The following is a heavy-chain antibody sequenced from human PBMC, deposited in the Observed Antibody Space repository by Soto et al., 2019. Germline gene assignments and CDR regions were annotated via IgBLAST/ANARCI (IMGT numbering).Heavy chain of an antibody. V-gene: IGHV3-21*01. Sequence: EVQLVESGGGLVKPGGSLRLSCAASGFTFSSYSMNWVRQAPGKGLEWVSSISSSSSYIYYSDSVKGRFTISRDNAKNSLYLQMNSLRAEDTAVYYCARNPTVGTTGTSHGPLLPTVLYYYYMDVWGKGTTVTVSS. CDR2: ISSSSSYI. CDR1: GFTFSSYS. J-gene: IGHJ6*03. D-gene: IGHD1-1*01. CDR3: ARNPTVGTTGTSHGPLLPTVLYYYYMDV.